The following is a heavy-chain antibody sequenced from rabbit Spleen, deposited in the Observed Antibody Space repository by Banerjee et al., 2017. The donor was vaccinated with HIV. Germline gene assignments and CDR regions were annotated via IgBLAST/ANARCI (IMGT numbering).Heavy chain of an antibody. D-gene: IGHD1-1*01. Sequence: QSLEESGGDLVKPGASLTLTCTASGFSFSSSCWLCWVRQAPGKGLEWIACIYGGNGKTYYTTWAKGRFTLSKTSSTTVTLQVTRLTAADTATYFCARDTSSSFSSYGMDLGGPGTSSPS. CDR1: GFSFSSSCW. J-gene: IGHJ6*01. CDR3: ARDTSSSFSSYGMDL. V-gene: IGHV1S40*01. CDR2: IYGGNGKT.